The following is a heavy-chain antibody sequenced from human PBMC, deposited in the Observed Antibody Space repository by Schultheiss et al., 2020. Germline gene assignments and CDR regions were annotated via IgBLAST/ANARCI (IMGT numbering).Heavy chain of an antibody. D-gene: IGHD3-16*01. J-gene: IGHJ4*02. Sequence: GGSLRLSCAASGFTFSSYAMSWVRQAPGKGLEWVSAISGSGGSTYYADSVKGRFTISRDNSKNTLYLQMNSLRAEDTAIYYCAKIKLRAPSGTHSYWGQGTLVSV. V-gene: IGHV3-23*01. CDR2: ISGSGGST. CDR3: AKIKLRAPSGTHSY. CDR1: GFTFSSYA.